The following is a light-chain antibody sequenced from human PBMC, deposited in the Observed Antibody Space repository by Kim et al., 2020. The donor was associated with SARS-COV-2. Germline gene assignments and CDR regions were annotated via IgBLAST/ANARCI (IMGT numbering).Light chain of an antibody. Sequence: DIQMTQSPSTLSASVGDRVTITCRASQSISSWLAWYQQKPGQAPKLLIYKASSLESGVPSRFSGSGSGTEFTLTISSLQPDDFATYYCQQYNSPPWTFGQGTKVDIK. CDR3: QQYNSPPWT. CDR2: KAS. V-gene: IGKV1-5*03. J-gene: IGKJ1*01. CDR1: QSISSW.